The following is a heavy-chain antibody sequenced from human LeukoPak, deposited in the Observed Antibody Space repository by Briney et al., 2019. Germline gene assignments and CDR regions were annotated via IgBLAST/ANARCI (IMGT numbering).Heavy chain of an antibody. CDR3: ARPRLLYGSGPTLV. CDR1: GGSITSSSYY. CDR2: VYYSGST. J-gene: IGHJ4*02. D-gene: IGHD3-10*01. Sequence: SETLSLTCTVSGGSITSSSYYWGWIRQPPGKGLEWIGSVYYSGSTYYNPSLKSRVTMSVDTSKNQFSLKLSSVTAADTAVYYCARPRLLYGSGPTLVWGPGTLVTVSS. V-gene: IGHV4-39*01.